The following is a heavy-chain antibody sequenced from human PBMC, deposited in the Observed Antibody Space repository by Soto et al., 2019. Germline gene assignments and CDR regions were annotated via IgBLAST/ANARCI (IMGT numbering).Heavy chain of an antibody. D-gene: IGHD3-22*01. V-gene: IGHV3-13*01. CDR3: ARGYYYDSSGYSTDYGMDV. J-gene: IGHJ6*02. Sequence: GGSLRLSCAASGFTFSSYDMHWVRQATGKGLEWVSAIGTAGDSYYPGSVKGRFTISRENAKNSLYLQMNSLRAGDTAVYYCARGYYYDSSGYSTDYGMDVWGQGTTVTVSS. CDR1: GFTFSSYD. CDR2: IGTAGDS.